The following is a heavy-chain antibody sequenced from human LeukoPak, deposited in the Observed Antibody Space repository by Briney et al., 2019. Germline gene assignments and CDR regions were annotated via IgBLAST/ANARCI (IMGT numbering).Heavy chain of an antibody. J-gene: IGHJ4*02. CDR2: ISYDGSNK. CDR1: GFTFSSYA. CDR3: ARDQGG. Sequence: PGGSLRLSCAASGFTFSSYAMYWVRQAPGKGLEWVAVISYDGSNKYYADSVKGRFTISRDNSKNTLYLQMNSLRAEDTAVYYCARDQGGRGQGTLVTVSS. V-gene: IGHV3-30-3*01. D-gene: IGHD1-26*01.